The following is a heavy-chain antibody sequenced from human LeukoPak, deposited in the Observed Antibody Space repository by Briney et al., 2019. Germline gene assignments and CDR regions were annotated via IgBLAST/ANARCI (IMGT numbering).Heavy chain of an antibody. J-gene: IGHJ5*02. Sequence: PSETLSLTCSVSGDPITSSDYYWNWIRQPPGKVLEWIAFFYYNGEDFYNPSLKSRLTFAVETSRNEFYLNLKSVTAADTGVYYCARGKWPAPTGGHWLDPWRPGTLVTVPS. CDR1: GDPITSSDYY. D-gene: IGHD2-2*01. CDR3: ARGKWPAPTGGHWLDP. V-gene: IGHV4-30-4*01. CDR2: FYYNGED.